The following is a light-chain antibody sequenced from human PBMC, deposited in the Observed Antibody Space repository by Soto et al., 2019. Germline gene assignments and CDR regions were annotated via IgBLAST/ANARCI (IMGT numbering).Light chain of an antibody. Sequence: EIVLTQSPGSLSLSPGERATLSCRASQSVSSTFFAWYQQRPGQAPRLLMYGASSRATGIPERFSGSGSATYFTLTISRLEPEDFAVYYCQQFDSSVTFGQGTKVEIK. CDR2: GAS. V-gene: IGKV3-20*01. CDR1: QSVSSTF. CDR3: QQFDSSVT. J-gene: IGKJ1*01.